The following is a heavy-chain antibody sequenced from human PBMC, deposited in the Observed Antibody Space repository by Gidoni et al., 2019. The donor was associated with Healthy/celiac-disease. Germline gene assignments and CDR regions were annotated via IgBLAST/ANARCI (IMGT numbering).Heavy chain of an antibody. CDR1: GYSFTSYW. J-gene: IGHJ5*02. CDR3: ARHRGPYVVVVKPRPAPENWFDP. Sequence: EVQLVQSGPEVKKPGESLKISCKGSGYSFTSYWIGWARQMPGKGLEWMGIIYPGDSDTRYSPSFQGQVTISADKSISTAYLQWSSLKASDTAMYYCARHRGPYVVVVKPRPAPENWFDPWGQGTLVTVSS. V-gene: IGHV5-51*01. D-gene: IGHD2-15*01. CDR2: IYPGDSDT.